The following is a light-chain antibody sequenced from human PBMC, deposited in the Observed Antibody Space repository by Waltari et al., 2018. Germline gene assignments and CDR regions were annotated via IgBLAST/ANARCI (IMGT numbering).Light chain of an antibody. J-gene: IGLJ1*01. CDR3: YSSDSTGLRV. CDR1: ELHRMY. V-gene: IGLV3-10*01. Sequence: SYELTQPPSVPVSPGQTARTTCSGHELHRMYADWFQQKSGQAPRLVIYEATKRPSGIPERFSGSSSWTVATLTISGAQVDDEADYYCYSSDSTGLRVFGGGTTVVVL. CDR2: EAT.